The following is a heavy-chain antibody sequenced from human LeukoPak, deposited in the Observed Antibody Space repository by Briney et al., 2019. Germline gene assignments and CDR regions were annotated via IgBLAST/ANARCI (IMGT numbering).Heavy chain of an antibody. CDR1: GFTVSSNY. V-gene: IGHV3-53*01. CDR2: IYSGGST. Sequence: GGSLRLSCAASGFTVSSNYMSWVRQAPGKGLEWVSVIYSGGSTYYADSVKGRFTISRDNAKNSLSLQMNSLRADDTAVYYCAREVLGTASAFDYWGQGTLVTVSS. J-gene: IGHJ4*02. D-gene: IGHD1-1*01. CDR3: AREVLGTASAFDY.